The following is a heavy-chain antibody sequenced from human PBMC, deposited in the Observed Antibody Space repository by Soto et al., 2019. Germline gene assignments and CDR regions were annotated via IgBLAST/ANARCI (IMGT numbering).Heavy chain of an antibody. V-gene: IGHV4-30-2*01. D-gene: IGHD3-10*01. J-gene: IGHJ4*02. CDR2: IYHSGKT. Sequence: QLQLQESGSGLVKPSQTLSLTCAVSGGSISSGGYSWSWIRQPPGKGLEWIGYIYHSGKTYYNPSLKRRDTISVDRSKNQFSLKLSSVTAADTAVYYCARGRLAQGYYYGSGSYFDYWGQGTLVTVSS. CDR3: ARGRLAQGYYYGSGSYFDY. CDR1: GGSISSGGYS.